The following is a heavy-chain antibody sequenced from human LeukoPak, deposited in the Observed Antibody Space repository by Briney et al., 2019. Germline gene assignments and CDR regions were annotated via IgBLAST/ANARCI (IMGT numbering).Heavy chain of an antibody. CDR3: ARERAVPAALYYMDV. CDR1: GGSISSSSYY. D-gene: IGHD2-2*01. J-gene: IGHJ6*03. V-gene: IGHV4-30-4*08. CDR2: IYYSGST. Sequence: SETLSLTCTVSGGSISSSSYYWGWIRQPPGKGLEWIGYIYYSGSTYYNPSLKSRVTISVDTSKNQFSLKLSSVTAADTAVYYCARERAVPAALYYMDVWGKGTTVTVSS.